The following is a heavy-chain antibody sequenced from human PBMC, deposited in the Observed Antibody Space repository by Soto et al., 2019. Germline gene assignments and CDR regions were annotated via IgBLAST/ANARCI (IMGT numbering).Heavy chain of an antibody. CDR3: ARDASDFWSGYPTEYYYYGMDV. CDR2: INPSGGST. J-gene: IGHJ6*02. Sequence: RASVKVSCKASGYTFTSYYMHWVRQAPGQGLEWMGIINPSGGSTSYAQKFQGRVTMTRDTSTSTVYMELSSLRSEDTAVYYCARDASDFWSGYPTEYYYYGMDVWGQGTTVTVSS. CDR1: GYTFTSYY. D-gene: IGHD3-3*01. V-gene: IGHV1-46*01.